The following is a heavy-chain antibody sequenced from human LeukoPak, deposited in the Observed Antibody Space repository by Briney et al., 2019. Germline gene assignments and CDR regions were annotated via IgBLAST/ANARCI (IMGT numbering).Heavy chain of an antibody. CDR1: GFTLSNHG. Sequence: SMRLSCVVSGFTLSNHGMSWVRPPPGRGLEWVSFISISGGSTYCSDSAKGRCTISRYNTKSTPYLQLDAMRAKDTAVYVCAKGRSGISPGRGYFDYWGQGTLVTVSS. CDR3: AKGRSGISPGRGYFDY. J-gene: IGHJ4*02. D-gene: IGHD1-26*01. V-gene: IGHV3-23*01. CDR2: ISISGGST.